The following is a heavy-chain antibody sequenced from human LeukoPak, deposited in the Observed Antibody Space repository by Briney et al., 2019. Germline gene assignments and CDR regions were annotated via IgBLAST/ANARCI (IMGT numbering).Heavy chain of an antibody. D-gene: IGHD3-16*01. CDR1: GFTFSNYN. Sequence: GGSLRLSCADSGFTFSNYNMNWVRQAPGKAMEWVSSITSSGTYTFYADSVKGRFTISRGNAKNSLYLQMNSLRVEDTAVYYCARDGAIDYWGQGTLVTVSS. CDR2: ITSSGTYT. CDR3: ARDGAIDY. V-gene: IGHV3-21*01. J-gene: IGHJ4*02.